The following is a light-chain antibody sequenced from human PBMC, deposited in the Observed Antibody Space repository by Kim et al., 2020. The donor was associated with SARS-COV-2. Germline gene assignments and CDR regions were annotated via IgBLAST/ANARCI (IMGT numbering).Light chain of an antibody. Sequence: QSVLTQPPSVSVAPGQRVTIFCTGSSSNIGAGFDVHWYQQLPGTAPKLLIYANNDRPSGVPDRFSGSKSGTSASLAIAGLQSGDEADYYCAVWDDSLKQGVFGGGTQLTVL. CDR2: ANN. CDR3: AVWDDSLKQGV. CDR1: SSNIGAGFD. V-gene: IGLV1-40*01. J-gene: IGLJ3*02.